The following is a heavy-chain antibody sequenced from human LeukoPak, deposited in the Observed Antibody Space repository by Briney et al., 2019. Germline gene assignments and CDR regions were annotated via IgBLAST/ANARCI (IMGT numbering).Heavy chain of an antibody. CDR1: GYTFTSYA. CDR3: VCSSGYSHYFDY. V-gene: IGHV1-3*01. Sequence: ASVKVSCKASGYTFTSYAMHWVRQAPGQRLEWMGWINPNSGGTNYAQKFQGRVTMTRDTSTSTVYMELSSLRSEDTAVYYCVCSSGYSHYFDYWGQGNLVTVSS. J-gene: IGHJ4*02. CDR2: INPNSGGT. D-gene: IGHD3-22*01.